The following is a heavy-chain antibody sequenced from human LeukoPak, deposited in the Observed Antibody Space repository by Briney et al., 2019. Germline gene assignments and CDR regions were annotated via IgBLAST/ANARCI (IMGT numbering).Heavy chain of an antibody. J-gene: IGHJ3*02. D-gene: IGHD2-2*01. CDR1: GYTLTELS. CDR3: ATSLRTYCSSTSCTLGAFDI. CDR2: FDPEDGET. V-gene: IGHV1-24*01. Sequence: ASVEVSCKVSGYTLTELSMHWVRQAPGKGLEWMGGFDPEDGETIYAQKFQGRVTMTEDTSTDTAYMELSSLRSEDTAVYYCATSLRTYCSSTSCTLGAFDIWGQGTMVTVSS.